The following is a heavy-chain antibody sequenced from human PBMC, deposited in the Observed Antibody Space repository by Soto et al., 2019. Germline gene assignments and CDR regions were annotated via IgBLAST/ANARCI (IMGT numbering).Heavy chain of an antibody. D-gene: IGHD3-10*01. CDR3: ARDEYYVSGYFDH. V-gene: IGHV3-48*02. J-gene: IGHJ4*02. CDR2: ISSGSSTI. CDR1: GFTFSSYS. Sequence: EVQLVESGGGLVQPGGSLRLSCAASGFTFSSYSMNWVRQAPGKGLEWISKISSGSSTIYYADSVKGRFTISRDNAKKSLYLQMNSLRDEDTAVYFCARDEYYVSGYFDHWGQGRLVTVAS.